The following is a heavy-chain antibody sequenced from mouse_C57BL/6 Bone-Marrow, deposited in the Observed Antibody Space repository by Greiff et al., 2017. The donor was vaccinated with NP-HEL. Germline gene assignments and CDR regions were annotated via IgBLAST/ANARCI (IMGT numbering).Heavy chain of an antibody. CDR3: ARHYYGSSSYWYFDV. Sequence: EVQLVESGGGLVQPGGSLKLSCAASGFTFSDYYMYWVRQTPEKRLEWVAYISNGGGSTYYPDTVKGRFTISSDNAKNTLYLQMSRLKSEDTAMYYCARHYYGSSSYWYFDVWGTGTTVTVSS. CDR1: GFTFSDYY. J-gene: IGHJ1*03. V-gene: IGHV5-12*01. D-gene: IGHD1-1*01. CDR2: ISNGGGST.